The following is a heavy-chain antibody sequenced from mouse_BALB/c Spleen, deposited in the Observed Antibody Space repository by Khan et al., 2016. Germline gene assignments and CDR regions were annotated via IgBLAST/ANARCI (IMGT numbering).Heavy chain of an antibody. D-gene: IGHD2-14*01. CDR3: AGGRHRRFDAMDY. Sequence: QIQLVQSGPELKKPGETVRISCKASGYTFTTAGMQWVQKMPGKGLKWIGWINTHSGVPKYAEDFKGRFAFSLETSASTAYLQISNLKNEDTATYFCAGGRHRRFDAMDYWGQGTSVTVSS. J-gene: IGHJ4*01. CDR1: GYTFTTAG. CDR2: INTHSGVP. V-gene: IGHV9-4*02.